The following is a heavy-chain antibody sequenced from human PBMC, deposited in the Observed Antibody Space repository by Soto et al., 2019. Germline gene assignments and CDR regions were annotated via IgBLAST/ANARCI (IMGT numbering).Heavy chain of an antibody. CDR3: AREGLGYYGSITYAMDV. CDR1: GGSISSYY. V-gene: IGHV4-59*01. Sequence: PSETLSLTCTVSGGSISSYYLSWMRQPPGKGLEWIGYIHYSGSTNYNPSLKSRVTISVDTSKNQFSLRLSSVTAADTAVYYCAREGLGYYGSITYAMDVWGQGTTVTVSS. J-gene: IGHJ6*02. CDR2: IHYSGST. D-gene: IGHD3-10*01.